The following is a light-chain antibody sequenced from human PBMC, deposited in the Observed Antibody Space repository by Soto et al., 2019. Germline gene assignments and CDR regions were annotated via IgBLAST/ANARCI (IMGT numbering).Light chain of an antibody. Sequence: EIVMTQSPGTLSVSPGERPTLSCRASQSVSSNLAWYQQKPGQPPRLLIYGASTRATGIPDRFSGSGSGTEFTLTISSLQSEDFAVYYCQQYNNWPLTFGGGIKVEIK. V-gene: IGKV3-15*01. CDR2: GAS. CDR1: QSVSSN. J-gene: IGKJ4*01. CDR3: QQYNNWPLT.